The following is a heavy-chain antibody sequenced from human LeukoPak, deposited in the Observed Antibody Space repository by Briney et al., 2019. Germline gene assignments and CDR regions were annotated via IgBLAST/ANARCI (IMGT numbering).Heavy chain of an antibody. CDR2: ISSSGRTI. V-gene: IGHV3-48*03. CDR1: GFTFSSYA. Sequence: GGSLRLSCAASGFTFSSYAMSWVRQAPGKGLECISYISSSGRTIYYADSLKGRFTVSRDNAKNSLYLRMNNLRAEDTAVYYCARGEYYFDYWGQGTLVTVSS. J-gene: IGHJ4*02. CDR3: ARGEYYFDY.